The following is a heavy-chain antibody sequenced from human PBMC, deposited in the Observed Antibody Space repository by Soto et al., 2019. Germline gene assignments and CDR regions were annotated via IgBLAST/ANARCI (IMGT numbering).Heavy chain of an antibody. CDR3: TKEPLATHYFDY. V-gene: IGHV3-23*01. CDR2: ISGNGGTT. CDR1: GFTFSNYA. Sequence: GGSLRLSCAASGFTFSNYAMSWVRQTPGKGLEWVSAISGNGGTTYYADSVKGRFSMSRDNSKNTLYLQMNSLRAEDTATYYCTKEPLATHYFDYWGQGTQVTVSS. J-gene: IGHJ4*02.